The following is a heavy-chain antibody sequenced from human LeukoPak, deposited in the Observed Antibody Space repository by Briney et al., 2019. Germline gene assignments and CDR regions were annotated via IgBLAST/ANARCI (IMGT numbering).Heavy chain of an antibody. CDR1: GGTFSSYA. CDR3: ARHRAYGDYDFDY. V-gene: IGHV1-69*13. Sequence: SVMVSCKASGGTFSSYAISWVRQATGQGLEWMGGIIPIFGTANYAQKFQGRVTITADESTSTAYMELSSLRSEDTAVYYCARHRAYGDYDFDYWGQGTLVTVSS. D-gene: IGHD4-17*01. CDR2: IIPIFGTA. J-gene: IGHJ4*02.